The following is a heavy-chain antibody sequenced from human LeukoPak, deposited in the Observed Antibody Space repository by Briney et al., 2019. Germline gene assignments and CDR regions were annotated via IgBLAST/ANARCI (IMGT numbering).Heavy chain of an antibody. J-gene: IGHJ3*02. D-gene: IGHD2-15*01. V-gene: IGHV3-30-3*01. CDR1: GFTFSNFA. CDR2: ISYDGSDK. CDR3: ASGRYCSGGSCYDAFDI. Sequence: PGRSLRLSCAASGFTFSNFAMHWVRQAPGKGLEWVAVISYDGSDKYYADSVKGRFTISRDNSKITLYLQINSLRAEDTAVYYCASGRYCSGGSCYDAFDIWGQGTMVTVSS.